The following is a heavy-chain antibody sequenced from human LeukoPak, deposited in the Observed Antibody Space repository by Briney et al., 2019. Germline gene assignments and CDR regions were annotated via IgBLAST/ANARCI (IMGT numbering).Heavy chain of an antibody. CDR2: ISSSSSTI. Sequence: PGGSLRLSCAASGFTFSSYEMNWVRQAPGKGLEWVSYISSSSSTIYYADSVNGRFTISRDNAKNSLYLQMNGLRAEDTAVYYCARVLHKRNYDSSDYYGYWGQGILVTVSS. D-gene: IGHD3-22*01. J-gene: IGHJ4*02. CDR3: ARVLHKRNYDSSDYYGY. CDR1: GFTFSSYE. V-gene: IGHV3-48*01.